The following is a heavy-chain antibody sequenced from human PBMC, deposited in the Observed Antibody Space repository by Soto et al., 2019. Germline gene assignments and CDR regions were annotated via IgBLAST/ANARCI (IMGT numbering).Heavy chain of an antibody. Sequence: QVQLVQSGAEVKKPGSSVKVSCKASGGTFSSYAISWVRQAPGQVLAWMGGIIPIFGTANYAKKFQGRVTITADESTSTAYMELSSLRSEDTAVYYCARGSSSVHDFDIWGQGTMVTVSS. CDR3: ARGSSSVHDFDI. J-gene: IGHJ3*02. D-gene: IGHD6-6*01. CDR1: GGTFSSYA. CDR2: IIPIFGTA. V-gene: IGHV1-69*12.